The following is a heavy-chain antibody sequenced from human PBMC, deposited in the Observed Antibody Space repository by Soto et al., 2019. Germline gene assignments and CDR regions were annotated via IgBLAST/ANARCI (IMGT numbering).Heavy chain of an antibody. Sequence: SLRLSCAASGFTFSSYAMHWVRQAPGKGLEWVAVILYDGSNKYYADSVKGRFTISRDNSKNTLYLEMNSLRDEDTAVYYCARDRGDDYYRRYFDYWGQGNLVTVSS. CDR3: ARDRGDDYYRRYFDY. J-gene: IGHJ4*02. V-gene: IGHV3-30-3*01. CDR1: GFTFSSYA. D-gene: IGHD1-26*01. CDR2: ILYDGSNK.